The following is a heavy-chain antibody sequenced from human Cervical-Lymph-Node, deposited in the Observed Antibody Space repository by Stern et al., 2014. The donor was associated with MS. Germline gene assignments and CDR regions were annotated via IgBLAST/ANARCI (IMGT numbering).Heavy chain of an antibody. D-gene: IGHD6-13*01. CDR3: ARGEVKEGLVRGMDV. CDR1: GGTFSSYA. V-gene: IGHV1-69*01. Sequence: QVQLLQPGAEVKKPGSSVKVSCKASGGTFSSYAISWVRQAPGQGLEWMGGIIPIFGTANYAQKFQGRVTITADESTSTAYMGLRRLRSEDKAVYYWARGEVKEGLVRGMDVWGQGTTVTVSS. CDR2: IIPIFGTA. J-gene: IGHJ6*02.